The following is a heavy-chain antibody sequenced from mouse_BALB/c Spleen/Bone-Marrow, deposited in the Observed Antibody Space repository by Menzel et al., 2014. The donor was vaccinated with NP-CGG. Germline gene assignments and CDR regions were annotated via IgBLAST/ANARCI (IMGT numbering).Heavy chain of an antibody. Sequence: EVKLVESGGGLVQPGGSLRLSCATSGFTFTDFYMSWVRQPPGKALEWLGFIRNKANGYTTEYSASVKGRFTISRDNSQSILYLQMNTLRAEDSATYYCARNGPAWFAYWGQGTLVTVSA. CDR3: ARNGPAWFAY. V-gene: IGHV7-3*02. J-gene: IGHJ3*01. CDR2: IRNKANGYTT. CDR1: GFTFTDFY.